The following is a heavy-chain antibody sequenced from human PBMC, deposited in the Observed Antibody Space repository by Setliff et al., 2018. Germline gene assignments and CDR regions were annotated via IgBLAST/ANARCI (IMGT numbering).Heavy chain of an antibody. J-gene: IGHJ3*02. CDR3: ARDLDYQYYYDSSGRDAFDI. D-gene: IGHD3-22*01. CDR2: TIPMFGTT. V-gene: IGHV1-69*05. CDR1: GGTLSSYG. Sequence: SVKVSCKASGGTLSSYGISWVRQAPGQGLEWMGGTIPMFGTTNYARKFQGRVTIMTDESTSTAYMQLRSLRSDDTAVYYCARDLDYQYYYDSSGRDAFDIWGQGTMVTVSS.